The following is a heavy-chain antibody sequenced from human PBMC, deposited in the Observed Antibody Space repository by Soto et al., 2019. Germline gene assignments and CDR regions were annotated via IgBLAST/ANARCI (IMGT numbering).Heavy chain of an antibody. CDR2: IYPGDSET. CDR3: AKQHPLDSHCWFY. V-gene: IGHV5-51*01. CDR1: GYGFTSFW. J-gene: IGHJ4*02. D-gene: IGHD2-21*01. Sequence: GEYLTISCKASGYGFTSFWIAWVRQTPGKGLEWLGSIYPGDSETRYSPSFQGQVTISADKSITTAYLQWSSLKASDTAMYYFAKQHPLDSHCWFYWGQVTLVTFSS.